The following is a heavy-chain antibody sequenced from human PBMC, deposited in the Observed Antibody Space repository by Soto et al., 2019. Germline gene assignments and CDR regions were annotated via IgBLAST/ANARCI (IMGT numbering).Heavy chain of an antibody. V-gene: IGHV3-23*01. Sequence: GSLRLSCAASGFTFSSYAMSWVRQAPGKRLEWVSAISGSGGSTYYADSVKGRFTISRDNSKNTLYLQMNSLRAEDTAVYYCAKSSAFYDSSGYYPPYYYYGTDVWGQGTTVTAP. J-gene: IGHJ6*02. CDR1: GFTFSSYA. D-gene: IGHD3-22*01. CDR2: ISGSGGST. CDR3: AKSSAFYDSSGYYPPYYYYGTDV.